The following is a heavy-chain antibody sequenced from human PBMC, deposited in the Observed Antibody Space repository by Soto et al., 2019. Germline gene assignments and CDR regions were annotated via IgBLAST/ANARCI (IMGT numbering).Heavy chain of an antibody. D-gene: IGHD3-10*01. V-gene: IGHV1-58*02. CDR2: VVVGSGNT. J-gene: IGHJ5*02. Sequence: ASVKVSCKASGFTFTSSAMQWVRQARGQRLEWIGWVVVGSGNTNYAQKFQERVTITRDMSTSTAYMELSSLRSEDTAVYYCARDNRYDTMVRGVIPGWFDPWGQGTLVTVSS. CDR1: GFTFTSSA. CDR3: ARDNRYDTMVRGVIPGWFDP.